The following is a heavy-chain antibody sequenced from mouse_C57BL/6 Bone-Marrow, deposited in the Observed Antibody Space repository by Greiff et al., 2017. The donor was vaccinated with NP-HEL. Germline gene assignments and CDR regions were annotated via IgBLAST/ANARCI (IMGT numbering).Heavy chain of an antibody. D-gene: IGHD2-4*01. CDR1: GFTFSDYY. CDR3: AREGGLRRRTYAMDY. J-gene: IGHJ4*01. V-gene: IGHV5-16*01. Sequence: VESEGGLVQPGSSMKLSCTASGFTFSDYYMAWVRQVPEKGLEWVANINYDGSSTYYLDSLKSRFIISRDNAKNILYLQMSSLKSEDTATYYCAREGGLRRRTYAMDYWGQGTSVTVSS. CDR2: INYDGSST.